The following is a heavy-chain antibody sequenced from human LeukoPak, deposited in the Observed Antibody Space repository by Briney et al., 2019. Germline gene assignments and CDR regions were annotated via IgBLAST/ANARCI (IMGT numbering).Heavy chain of an antibody. J-gene: IGHJ4*02. Sequence: SVKVSCKASGGTFSSYAISWVRQAPGQGLEWMGGIIPIFDTTNYAQNFQGRVTITTDESTSAAYMELSSLRSEDTAVYYCAGGGPHSASLPLDYWGQGTLVTVSS. CDR3: AGGGPHSASLPLDY. V-gene: IGHV1-69*05. CDR2: IIPIFDTT. CDR1: GGTFSSYA. D-gene: IGHD2-15*01.